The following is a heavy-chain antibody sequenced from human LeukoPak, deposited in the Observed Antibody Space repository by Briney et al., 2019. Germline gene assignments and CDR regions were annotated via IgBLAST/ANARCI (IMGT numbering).Heavy chain of an antibody. CDR3: ARDSAGIRLGFDP. CDR2: IYYSGST. J-gene: IGHJ5*02. D-gene: IGHD6-19*01. V-gene: IGHV4-31*03. CDR1: GGSISSGGYY. Sequence: PSQTLSLTCTVSGGSISSGGYYWSWIRQHPGKGLEWIGYIYYSGSTYYNPSLKSRVTISVDTSKNQFSLKLSSVTAADTAVYYCARDSAGIRLGFDPWGQGTLVTVSS.